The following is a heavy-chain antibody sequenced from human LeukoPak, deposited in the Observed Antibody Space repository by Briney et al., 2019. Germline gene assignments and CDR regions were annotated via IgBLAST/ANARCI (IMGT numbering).Heavy chain of an antibody. CDR3: ARDGGYWGSYRFYDY. CDR2: IYTSGST. D-gene: IGHD3-16*02. CDR1: GGSISSYY. Sequence: PSETLSLTCTVSGGSISSYYWSWIRQPAGKGLEWIGRIYTSGSTNYNPSLKSRVTISVDTSKNQFSLKLSSVTAADTAVYYCARDGGYWGSYRFYDYWGQGTLVTVSS. J-gene: IGHJ4*02. V-gene: IGHV4-4*07.